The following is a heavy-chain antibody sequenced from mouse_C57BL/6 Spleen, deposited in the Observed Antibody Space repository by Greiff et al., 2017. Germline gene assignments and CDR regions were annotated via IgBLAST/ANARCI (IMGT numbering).Heavy chain of an antibody. V-gene: IGHV1-54*01. Sequence: QVQLQQSGAELVRPGTSVKVSCKASGYAFTNYLIEWVKQRPGQGLEWIGVINPGSGGTNYNEKFKGTATLTADKSSSTAYMQLSSLTSEDSAVYCWARDGSSFWYFDVWGTGTTVTVSS. J-gene: IGHJ1*03. D-gene: IGHD1-1*01. CDR1: GYAFTNYL. CDR2: INPGSGGT. CDR3: ARDGSSFWYFDV.